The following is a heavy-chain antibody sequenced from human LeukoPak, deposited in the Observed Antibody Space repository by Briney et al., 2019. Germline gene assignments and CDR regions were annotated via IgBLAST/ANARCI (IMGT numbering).Heavy chain of an antibody. D-gene: IGHD6-19*01. Sequence: ASVKVSCKASGYTFTSYAMHWVRQAPGQRLEWMGWINAGNGNTKYSQEFQGRVTITRDTSASTAYMELSSLRSEDTAVYYCARDFYSSGWSYFDYWGQGTLVTVSS. CDR2: INAGNGNT. J-gene: IGHJ4*02. CDR3: ARDFYSSGWSYFDY. V-gene: IGHV1-3*03. CDR1: GYTFTSYA.